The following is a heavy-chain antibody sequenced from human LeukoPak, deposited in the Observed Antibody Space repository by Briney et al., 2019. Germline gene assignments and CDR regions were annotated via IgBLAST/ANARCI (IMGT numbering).Heavy chain of an antibody. CDR1: GYTFTSYD. Sequence: GSSVKVSCKASGYTFTSYDINWVRQATGQGLEWMGWMNPNSGNTGYAQKFQGRVTMTRNTSISTAYMELSSLRSEDTAVYYCARTYSGSYYNVYYYYYGMDVWGQGTTVTVSS. V-gene: IGHV1-8*01. J-gene: IGHJ6*02. CDR2: MNPNSGNT. CDR3: ARTYSGSYYNVYYYYYGMDV. D-gene: IGHD3-10*01.